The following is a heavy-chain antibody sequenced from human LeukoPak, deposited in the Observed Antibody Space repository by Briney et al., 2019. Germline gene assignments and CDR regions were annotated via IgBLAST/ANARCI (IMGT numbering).Heavy chain of an antibody. CDR3: ARAPLVVPAAMAWFDP. V-gene: IGHV1-69*01. CDR2: IIPIFGTA. J-gene: IGHJ5*02. Sequence: GQXLXWXGGIIPIFGTANYAQKFQGRVTITADESTSTAYMELSSLRSEDTAVYYCARAPLVVPAAMAWFDPWGQGTLVTVSS. D-gene: IGHD2-2*01.